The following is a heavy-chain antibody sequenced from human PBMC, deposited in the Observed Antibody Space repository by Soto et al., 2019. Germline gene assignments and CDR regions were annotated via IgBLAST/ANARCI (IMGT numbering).Heavy chain of an antibody. J-gene: IGHJ4*02. CDR3: ARRSSGWDFDD. V-gene: IGHV3-23*01. CDR1: GFTFSSYA. CDR2: ISGSGGST. Sequence: EVQLLESGGGLVQPGGSLRLSCAASGFTFSSYAMNWVRQAPGKGLGWVSVISGSGGSTYYADSVKGRFTISRANSKNTLYLQMNSLRAEDTAVYYCARRSSGWDFDDWGQGTLVTVSS. D-gene: IGHD6-19*01.